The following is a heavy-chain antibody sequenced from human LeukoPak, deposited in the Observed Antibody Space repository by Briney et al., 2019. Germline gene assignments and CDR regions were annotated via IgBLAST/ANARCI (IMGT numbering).Heavy chain of an antibody. Sequence: ASVKVSCKTSGYTFTAYYMHWVRQAPGQGLEWMGWIKPSTGDTNYAQNFQGRVAMTRDTSITTAYMELSRLRSDDTAMYYCVATTYSDYVQFDYCGQGTLVTVSS. CDR2: IKPSTGDT. CDR3: VATTYSDYVQFDY. CDR1: GYTFTAYY. V-gene: IGHV1-2*02. D-gene: IGHD4-11*01. J-gene: IGHJ4*02.